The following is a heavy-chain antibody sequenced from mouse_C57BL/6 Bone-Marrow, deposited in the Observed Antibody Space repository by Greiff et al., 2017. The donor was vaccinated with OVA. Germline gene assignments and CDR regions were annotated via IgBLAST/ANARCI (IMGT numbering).Heavy chain of an antibody. V-gene: IGHV1-55*01. Sequence: QVQLQQPGAELVKPGASVKMSCKASGYTFTSYWITWVKQRPGQGLEWIGDIYPGSGSTNYNEKFKSKATLTVDTSSSTAYMQLSSLTSEDSAVYYCAYYYGSRTGYYFDYWGQGTTLTVSS. CDR3: AYYYGSRTGYYFDY. J-gene: IGHJ2*01. CDR2: IYPGSGST. CDR1: GYTFTSYW. D-gene: IGHD1-1*01.